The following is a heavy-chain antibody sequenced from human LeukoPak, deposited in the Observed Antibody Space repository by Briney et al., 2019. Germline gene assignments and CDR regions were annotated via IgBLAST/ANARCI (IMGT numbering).Heavy chain of an antibody. Sequence: GGSLRLSCAASGFTVSSNYMGWVRQAPGKGLEWVSVIYSGGSTYYADSVKGRFTISRDNSKNTLYLQMNSLRAEDTAVYYCARDRGYSGYADYWGQGTLVTVSS. CDR1: GFTVSSNY. V-gene: IGHV3-66*02. CDR2: IYSGGST. D-gene: IGHD5-12*01. CDR3: ARDRGYSGYADY. J-gene: IGHJ4*02.